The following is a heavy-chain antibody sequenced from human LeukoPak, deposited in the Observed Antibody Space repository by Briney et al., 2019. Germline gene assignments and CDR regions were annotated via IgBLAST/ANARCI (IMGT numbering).Heavy chain of an antibody. CDR3: ARDMRGYGGGIFDY. J-gene: IGHJ4*02. V-gene: IGHV1-18*04. Sequence: ASVKVSCKASGYTFTGYYMHWVRQAPGQGLEWMGWISAFNGDTNYAQNLQGRVTMTTDTSTSTACMELRSLRSDDTAVYYCARDMRGYGGGIFDYWGQGTLVTVSS. CDR1: GYTFTGYY. D-gene: IGHD6-25*01. CDR2: ISAFNGDT.